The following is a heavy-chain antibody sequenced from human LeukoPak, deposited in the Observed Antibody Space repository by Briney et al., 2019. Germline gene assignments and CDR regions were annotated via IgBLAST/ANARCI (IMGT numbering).Heavy chain of an antibody. CDR2: ISGSGAST. D-gene: IGHD2-2*01. CDR1: GFTFSSYA. CDR3: AKETVVVPAARSAFDI. V-gene: IGHV3-23*01. J-gene: IGHJ3*02. Sequence: PGGSLRLSCAVSGFTFSSYAMSWVRQAPGKGLQWVSNISGSGASTYYADSVKGRFTISRDNSKNTLHLQMNSLRGEDTAVYYCAKETVVVPAARSAFDIWGQGTMVTVSS.